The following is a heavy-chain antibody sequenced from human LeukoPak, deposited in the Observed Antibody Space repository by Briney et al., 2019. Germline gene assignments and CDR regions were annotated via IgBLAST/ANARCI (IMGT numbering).Heavy chain of an antibody. CDR2: ISYDGSNK. J-gene: IGHJ4*02. Sequence: PGGSLRLSCAASGFTFSSYAMHWVRQAPGKGLEWVAVISYDGSNKYYADSVKGRFTISRDNSKNTLYLQMNSLRAEDTAVYYCARALGSSSWYSDYWGQGTLVTVSS. CDR1: GFTFSSYA. CDR3: ARALGSSSWYSDY. D-gene: IGHD6-13*01. V-gene: IGHV3-30*04.